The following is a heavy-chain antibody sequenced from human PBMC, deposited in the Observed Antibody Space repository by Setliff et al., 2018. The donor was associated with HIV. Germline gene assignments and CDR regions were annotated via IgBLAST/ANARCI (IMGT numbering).Heavy chain of an antibody. Sequence: SETLSLTCTVSGGSISTSRYYWGWIRQPPGKGLEWIGSINYRGNTYYNPSLKSRAAISVDKSKNQISLRLSSVTAADTAVYYCASLDGSESPYTYYYYMDVWGKGTAVTVSS. J-gene: IGHJ6*03. CDR3: ASLDGSESPYTYYYYMDV. V-gene: IGHV4-39*01. CDR2: INYRGNT. CDR1: GGSISTSRYY. D-gene: IGHD3-10*01.